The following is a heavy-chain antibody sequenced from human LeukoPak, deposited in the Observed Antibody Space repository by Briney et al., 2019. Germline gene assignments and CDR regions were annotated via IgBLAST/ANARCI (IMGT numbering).Heavy chain of an antibody. J-gene: IGHJ1*01. CDR2: IYYSGST. D-gene: IGHD3-22*01. CDR3: ATSLFYDSSGYYYVQYFQH. V-gene: IGHV4-31*03. CDR1: GGSISSGGYY. Sequence: SETLSLTCTVSGGSISSGGYYWSWIRQHPGKGLEWIVYIYYSGSTYYNPSLKSRVTISVDTSKNQFSLKLSSVTAADTAVYYCATSLFYDSSGYYYVQYFQHWGQGTLVTVSS.